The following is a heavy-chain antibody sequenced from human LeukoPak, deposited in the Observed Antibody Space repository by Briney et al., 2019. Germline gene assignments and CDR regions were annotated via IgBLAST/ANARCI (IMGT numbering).Heavy chain of an antibody. CDR2: IGASGGST. J-gene: IGHJ4*02. D-gene: IGHD1-26*01. V-gene: IGHV3-23*01. Sequence: PGGSLRLSCAASGFTFSNYAMSWVRQAPGKGLEWVSGIGASGGSTYYADSVKGRFTISRDNSKNTLYLQMNSLRAEDTAVYYCAKEQWELLSPFDYWGQGTLVTVSS. CDR3: AKEQWELLSPFDY. CDR1: GFTFSNYA.